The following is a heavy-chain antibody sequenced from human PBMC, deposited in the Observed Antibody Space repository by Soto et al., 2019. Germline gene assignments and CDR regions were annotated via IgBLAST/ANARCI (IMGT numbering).Heavy chain of an antibody. CDR3: ARMTVVRGVIYYYGMDV. CDR2: IYHSGST. J-gene: IGHJ6*02. D-gene: IGHD3-10*01. V-gene: IGHV4-31*03. Sequence: QVQLQESGPGLVKPSQTLSLTCTVSGGSISSGGDYWNWIRQHPGKGLEWIGYIYHSGSTYYNPSLKSRITISVDTSKNQFSLKLSSVTAADTAVYYCARMTVVRGVIYYYGMDVWGLGTTVTVSS. CDR1: GGSISSGGDY.